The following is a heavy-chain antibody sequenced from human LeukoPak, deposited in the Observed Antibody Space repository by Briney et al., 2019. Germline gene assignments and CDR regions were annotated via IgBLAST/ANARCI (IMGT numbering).Heavy chain of an antibody. J-gene: IGHJ6*02. V-gene: IGHV4-61*01. CDR3: ARAEGYCSGGSCYQLPSPYYYYGMDV. CDR2: IYYSGST. D-gene: IGHD2-15*01. Sequence: PSETLSLTCTVSGGSISSSSYYWSWIRQPPGKGLEWIGYIYYSGSTNYNPSLKSRVTISVDTSKNQFSLKLSSVTAADTAVYYCARAEGYCSGGSCYQLPSPYYYYGMDVWGQGTTVTVSS. CDR1: GGSISSSSYY.